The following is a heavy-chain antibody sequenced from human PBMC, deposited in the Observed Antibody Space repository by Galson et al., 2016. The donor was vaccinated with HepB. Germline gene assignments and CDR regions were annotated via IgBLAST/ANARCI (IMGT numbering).Heavy chain of an antibody. CDR3: ARDLGTGGSGTYYTRPFDY. Sequence: SLRLSCAASGFTFRSYGMHWVRQAPGKGLEWVAVIWYDGSNKYYADSVKGRFTISRDNSKNTLYLQMNSLRAEDTAVYYCARDLGTGGSGTYYTRPFDYWGQGTLVTVSS. J-gene: IGHJ4*02. CDR1: GFTFRSYG. D-gene: IGHD3-10*01. V-gene: IGHV3-33*01. CDR2: IWYDGSNK.